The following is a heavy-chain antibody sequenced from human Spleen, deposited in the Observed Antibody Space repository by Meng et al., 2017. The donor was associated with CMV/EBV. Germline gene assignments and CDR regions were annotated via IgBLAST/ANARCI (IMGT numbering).Heavy chain of an antibody. CDR2: INPNSGGT. D-gene: IGHD2/OR15-2a*01. CDR3: ARPIGPSRDYYYGMDV. Sequence: WVRQVPGQGLEWMGWINPNSGGTNYAQKFQGRVAMTRDTSISTAYMELSRPRSDDTAVYYCARPIGPSRDYYYGMDVWGQGTTVTVSS. J-gene: IGHJ6*02. V-gene: IGHV1-2*02.